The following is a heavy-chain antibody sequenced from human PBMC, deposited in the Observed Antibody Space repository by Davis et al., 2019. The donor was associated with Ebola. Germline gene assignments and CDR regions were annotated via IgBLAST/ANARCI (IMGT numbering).Heavy chain of an antibody. V-gene: IGHV4-31*03. D-gene: IGHD2/OR15-2a*01. J-gene: IGHJ5*02. CDR2: VFHSGST. Sequence: MPSETLSLTCTVSGGALGSGTHFWSWIRQHPGRGLEWIGYVFHSGSTFFNPYLKSRVSMSVDASKNQFSLTLRSVMAADTAVYYCARNSYSTSSGDWFDPWGQGTAVTVSS. CDR3: ARNSYSTSSGDWFDP. CDR1: GGALGSGTHF.